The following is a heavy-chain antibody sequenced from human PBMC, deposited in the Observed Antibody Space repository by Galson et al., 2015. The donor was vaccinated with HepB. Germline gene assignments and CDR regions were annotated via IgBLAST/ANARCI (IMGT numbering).Heavy chain of an antibody. Sequence: SVKVSCKASGYTFTDYYIHWVRQAPGQGLEWMGRINPNSGGTNYAQNFQGRVTMTRDTSISTAYMELSRLRSDDTVVFYCARQVTYYDSSGHTRVYYFDYWGQGTLVPVSS. D-gene: IGHD3-22*01. CDR3: ARQVTYYDSSGHTRVYYFDY. CDR1: GYTFTDYY. CDR2: INPNSGGT. J-gene: IGHJ4*02. V-gene: IGHV1-2*05.